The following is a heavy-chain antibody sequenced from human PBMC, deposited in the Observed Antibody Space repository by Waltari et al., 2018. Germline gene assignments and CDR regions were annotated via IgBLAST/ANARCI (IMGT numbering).Heavy chain of an antibody. J-gene: IGHJ2*01. D-gene: IGHD4-17*01. CDR2: FSSSSSYK. CDR3: ARQAYGDLYFDL. Sequence: QVHLVESGGGLVKPGGSLRLSCAASGFPFSDYSMSWIRQAPGKGLEWVSYFSSSSSYKNYADSVKGRFTISRDNAKNSLYLQMDSLRAEDTAVYYCARQAYGDLYFDLWGRGTLVTVSS. CDR1: GFPFSDYS. V-gene: IGHV3-11*06.